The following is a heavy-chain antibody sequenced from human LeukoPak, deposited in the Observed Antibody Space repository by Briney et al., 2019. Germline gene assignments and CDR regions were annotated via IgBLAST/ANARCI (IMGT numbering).Heavy chain of an antibody. V-gene: IGHV3-48*01. D-gene: IGHD2-2*01. CDR3: ARYLALRDYYFDF. CDR1: GFTLSSYS. CDR2: ISSSSNTM. Sequence: GGSLRLSCAASGFTLSSYSMNWVRQAPGKGLEWVSYISSSSNTMYYTDSVKGRFTISRDNAKNTLYLQMNSLRAEDTAVYHCARYLALRDYYFDFWGQGTLVTVSS. J-gene: IGHJ4*02.